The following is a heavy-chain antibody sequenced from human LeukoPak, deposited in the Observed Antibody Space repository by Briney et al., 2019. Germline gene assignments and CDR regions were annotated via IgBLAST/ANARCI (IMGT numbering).Heavy chain of an antibody. D-gene: IGHD6-19*01. CDR1: GFTFSSYS. V-gene: IGHV3-21*01. CDR3: ARVFSGWYGAFDI. CDR2: ISSSSSYI. Sequence: GSLRLSCAASGFTFSSYSMNWVRQAPGKGLEWVSSISSSSSYIYYADSVKGRFTISKDNAKNSLYLQMNSLRAEDTAVYYCARVFSGWYGAFDIWGQGTMVTVSS. J-gene: IGHJ3*02.